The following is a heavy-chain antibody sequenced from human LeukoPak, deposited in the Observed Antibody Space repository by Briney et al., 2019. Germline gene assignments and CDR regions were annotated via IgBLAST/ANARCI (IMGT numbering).Heavy chain of an antibody. J-gene: IGHJ6*02. CDR3: AKDIFAYYYYGMDV. Sequence: GRSLRLSCAASGFTFDDYAMHWVRQAPGKGLEWVSGISWNSGSIGYADSVKGRFTIPRDNAKNSLYLQMNSLRAEDTALYYCAKDIFAYYYYGMDVWGQGTTVTVSS. V-gene: IGHV3-9*01. D-gene: IGHD2-21*01. CDR1: GFTFDDYA. CDR2: ISWNSGSI.